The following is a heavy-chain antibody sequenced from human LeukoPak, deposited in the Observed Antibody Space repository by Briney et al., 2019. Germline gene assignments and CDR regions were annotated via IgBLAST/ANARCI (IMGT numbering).Heavy chain of an antibody. V-gene: IGHV3-21*01. J-gene: IGHJ4*02. Sequence: GGSLRLSCAASGFTFSSYAMSWVRQAPGKGLEWVSSISSSSSYIYYADSVKGRFTISRDNAKNSLYLQMNSLRAEDTAVYYCARDRSGGGCYGAVFCPVDYWGQGTLVTVSS. D-gene: IGHD2-15*01. CDR2: ISSSSSYI. CDR1: GFTFSSYA. CDR3: ARDRSGGGCYGAVFCPVDY.